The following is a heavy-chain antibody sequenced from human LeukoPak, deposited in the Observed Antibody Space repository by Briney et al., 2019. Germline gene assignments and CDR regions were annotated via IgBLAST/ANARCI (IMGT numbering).Heavy chain of an antibody. CDR2: IYVSGST. D-gene: IGHD5-18*01. V-gene: IGHV4-4*07. CDR1: GGSISSYY. Sequence: PSETLSLTCTVSGGSISSYYWSWIRQPAGKGLEWIGRIYVSGSTNYNPSLKSRVTISVDTSKSQFSLKLSSVTAADTAVYYCAREGYNYAYDYWGQGTLVTVSS. J-gene: IGHJ4*02. CDR3: AREGYNYAYDY.